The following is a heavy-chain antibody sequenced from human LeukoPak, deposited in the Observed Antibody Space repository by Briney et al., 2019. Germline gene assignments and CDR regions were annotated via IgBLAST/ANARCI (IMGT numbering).Heavy chain of an antibody. D-gene: IGHD6-19*01. J-gene: IGHJ4*02. CDR3: ATMPVAGPTDY. CDR2: ISGSGGST. CDR1: GFTVSSNY. Sequence: GGSLRLSCAASGFTVSSNYMSWVRQAPGKGLEWVSAISGSGGSTYYADSVKGRFTISRDNSKNTLYLQMNSLRAEDTAVYYCATMPVAGPTDYWGQGTLVTVSS. V-gene: IGHV3-23*01.